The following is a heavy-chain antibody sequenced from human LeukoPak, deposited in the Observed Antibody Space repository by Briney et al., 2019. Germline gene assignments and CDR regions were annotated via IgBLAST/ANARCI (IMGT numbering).Heavy chain of an antibody. V-gene: IGHV3-7*01. J-gene: IGHJ2*01. CDR1: GFTFSSYW. CDR3: ARDAGGYARAYWYFDL. D-gene: IGHD5-12*01. CDR2: IKQDGSEK. Sequence: PGGSLRLSCAASGFTFSSYWMSWVRQAPGKGLEWVANIKQDGSEKYYVDSVKGRFTISRDNAKNSLYLQMNSLRAEDTAVYYCARDAGGYARAYWYFDLWGRGTLVTVSS.